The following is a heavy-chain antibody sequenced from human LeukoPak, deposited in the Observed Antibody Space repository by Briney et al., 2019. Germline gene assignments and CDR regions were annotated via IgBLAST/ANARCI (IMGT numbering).Heavy chain of an antibody. J-gene: IGHJ4*02. CDR2: IYDSGTT. CDR3: ARGGDRRGFDY. D-gene: IGHD1-14*01. Sequence: SETLSLTCTVSGGSISNGGYYWSWIRQHPGKGLEWIGYIYDSGTTYYNPALQSRVTISVDTSDNQFSLKLRSLTAADAAVYYCARGGDRRGFDYWGQGTLVTVSS. CDR1: GGSISNGGYY. V-gene: IGHV4-31*03.